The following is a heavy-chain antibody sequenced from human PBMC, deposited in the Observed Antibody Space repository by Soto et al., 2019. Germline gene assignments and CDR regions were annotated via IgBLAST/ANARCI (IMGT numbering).Heavy chain of an antibody. D-gene: IGHD2-2*01. CDR2: IYYSGST. Sequence: SETLSLTCTVSGGSISSSSYYWGWIRQPPGKGLEWIGSIYYSGSTYYNPSLKSRVTISVDTSKNQFSLKLSSVTAADTAVYYCARLPSYQLEYYFDYWGQGTLVTVSS. V-gene: IGHV4-39*01. CDR3: ARLPSYQLEYYFDY. J-gene: IGHJ4*02. CDR1: GGSISSSSYY.